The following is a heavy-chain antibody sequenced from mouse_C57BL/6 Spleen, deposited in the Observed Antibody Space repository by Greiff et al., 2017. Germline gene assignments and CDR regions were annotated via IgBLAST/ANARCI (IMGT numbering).Heavy chain of an antibody. Sequence: QVQLQQSGAELARPGASVKMSCKASGYTFTSYTMHWVKQRPGQGLEWIGYINPSSGYTKYNQKFKDKATLTADKSSSTAYMQLSSLTSEDSAVYYCARAVTDYYAMDYWGQGTSVTVSS. CDR3: ARAVTDYYAMDY. CDR1: GYTFTSYT. D-gene: IGHD2-2*01. V-gene: IGHV1-4*01. CDR2: INPSSGYT. J-gene: IGHJ4*01.